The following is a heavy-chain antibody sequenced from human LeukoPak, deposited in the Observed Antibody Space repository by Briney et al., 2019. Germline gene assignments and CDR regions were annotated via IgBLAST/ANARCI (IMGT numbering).Heavy chain of an antibody. D-gene: IGHD2/OR15-2a*01. CDR3: ARMVVYFLIPVRYFDY. CDR2: IYYSGST. J-gene: IGHJ4*02. Sequence: SETLSLTCTVSGGSISSSSYYWGWIRQPPGKGLEWIGSIYYSGSTHYNPSLKSRVTISVDTSKNQFSLKLSSVTAADTAVYYCARMVVYFLIPVRYFDYWGQGTLVTVSS. CDR1: GGSISSSSYY. V-gene: IGHV4-39*01.